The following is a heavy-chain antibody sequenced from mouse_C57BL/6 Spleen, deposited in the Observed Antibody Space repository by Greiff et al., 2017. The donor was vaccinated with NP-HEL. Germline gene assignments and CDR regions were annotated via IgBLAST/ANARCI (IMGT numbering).Heavy chain of an antibody. Sequence: QVQLQQPGAELVMPGASVKLSCKASGYTFTSYWMHWVKQRPGQGLEWIGEIDPSDSYTNYNQKFKGKATLTVDKSSSTAYMQLSSLTSEDSAVYYCARRVTSALGYWGQGTSVTVSA. CDR1: GYTFTSYW. D-gene: IGHD1-2*01. J-gene: IGHJ4*01. CDR3: ARRVTSALGY. V-gene: IGHV1-69*01. CDR2: IDPSDSYT.